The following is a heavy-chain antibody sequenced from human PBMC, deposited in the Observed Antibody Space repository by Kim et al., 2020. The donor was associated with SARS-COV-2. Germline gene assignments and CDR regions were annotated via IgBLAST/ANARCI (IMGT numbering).Heavy chain of an antibody. CDR2: INTNTGNP. V-gene: IGHV7-4-1*02. CDR3: AAKEGPYYDFWSGSDYYYGMDV. D-gene: IGHD3-3*01. CDR1: GYTFTSYA. Sequence: ASVKVSCKASGYTFTSYAMNWVRQAPGQGLEWMGWINTNTGNPTYAQGFTGRFVFSFDTSVSTAYLQISSLKAEDTAVYYCAAKEGPYYDFWSGSDYYYGMDVWGQGTTVTVSS. J-gene: IGHJ6*02.